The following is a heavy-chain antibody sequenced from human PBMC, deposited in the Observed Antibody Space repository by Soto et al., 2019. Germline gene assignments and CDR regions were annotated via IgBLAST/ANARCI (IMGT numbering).Heavy chain of an antibody. V-gene: IGHV4-59*01. D-gene: IGHD1-26*01. Sequence: SETLSLTCTVSGGSISSDYWSWIRQPPGKGLEWIGYIYYSGSTNYNPSLKSRVTISVDTSTSAVYMELSSLRSEDTALYYCARLGWELLPPGPYFDYWGQGTLVTVSS. J-gene: IGHJ4*02. CDR1: GGSISSDY. CDR2: IYYSGST. CDR3: ARLGWELLPPGPYFDY.